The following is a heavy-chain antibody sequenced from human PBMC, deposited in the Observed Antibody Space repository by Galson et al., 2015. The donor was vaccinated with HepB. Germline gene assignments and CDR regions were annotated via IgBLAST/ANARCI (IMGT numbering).Heavy chain of an antibody. CDR2: INHSGST. Sequence: SETLSLTCAVYGGSFSGYYWSWIRQPPGKGLEWIGEINHSGSTNYNPSLKCRVTISVDTSKNQFSLKLSSVTAADTAVYYCARGRGYYYGSGSYIDYWGQGTLVTVSS. CDR1: GGSFSGYY. V-gene: IGHV4-34*01. D-gene: IGHD3-10*01. CDR3: ARGRGYYYGSGSYIDY. J-gene: IGHJ4*02.